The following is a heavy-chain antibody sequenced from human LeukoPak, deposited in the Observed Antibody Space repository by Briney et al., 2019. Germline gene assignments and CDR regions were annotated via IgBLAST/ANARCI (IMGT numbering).Heavy chain of an antibody. CDR2: ISAYNGNT. CDR3: ARVGIVGARAKAFDI. D-gene: IGHD1-26*01. Sequence: GSSVKVSCKASGGTFSSYAISWVRQAPGQGLEWMGWISAYNGNTNYAQELQGRVTMTTDTSTSTAYMELRSLRSDDTAVYYCARVGIVGARAKAFDIWGQGTMVTVSS. V-gene: IGHV1-18*01. J-gene: IGHJ3*02. CDR1: GGTFSSYA.